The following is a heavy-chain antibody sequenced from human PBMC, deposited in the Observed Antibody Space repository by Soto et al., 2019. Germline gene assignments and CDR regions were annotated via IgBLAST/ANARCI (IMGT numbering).Heavy chain of an antibody. CDR2: IYYSGST. J-gene: IGHJ5*02. CDR1: CGSISSYY. V-gene: IGHV4-59*01. Sequence: PSETLSLTCTVSCGSISSYYWSWIRQPPGKGLEWIGYIYYSGSTNYNPSLKSRVTISVDTSKNQFSLKPSSVTAADTAVYYCARDLLLGGYEGWFDPWGQGTLVTVSA. D-gene: IGHD5-12*01. CDR3: ARDLLLGGYEGWFDP.